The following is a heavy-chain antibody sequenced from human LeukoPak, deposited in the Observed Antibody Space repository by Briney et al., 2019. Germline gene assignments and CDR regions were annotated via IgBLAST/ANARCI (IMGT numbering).Heavy chain of an antibody. CDR3: AKDRGSGCSGGSCYYYYGMDV. CDR1: GFTFDDYA. CDR2: ISWNSGSI. Sequence: GGSLRLSCAASGFTFDDYAMHWVRQAPGKGLEWVSGISWNSGSIGYADSVKGRFTISRDNAENSLYLQMNSLRAEDTALYYCAKDRGSGCSGGSCYYYYGMDVWGQGTTVTVSS. V-gene: IGHV3-9*01. J-gene: IGHJ6*02. D-gene: IGHD2-15*01.